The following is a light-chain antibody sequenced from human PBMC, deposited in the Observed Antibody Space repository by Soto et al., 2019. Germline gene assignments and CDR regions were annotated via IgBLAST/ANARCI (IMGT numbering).Light chain of an antibody. CDR1: QTISSW. J-gene: IGKJ1*01. Sequence: DIQMTQSPSTLSGSVGDRVTITCRASQTISSWLAWYQQKPGKAPELLIYDASTLESGVPSGFSGSGSGTEFSLTISSLQPDDFATFYCQQYSSFSRTFGQGTKVDIK. CDR3: QQYSSFSRT. CDR2: DAS. V-gene: IGKV1-5*01.